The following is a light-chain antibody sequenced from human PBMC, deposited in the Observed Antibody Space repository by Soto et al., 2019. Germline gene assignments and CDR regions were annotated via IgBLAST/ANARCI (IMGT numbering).Light chain of an antibody. V-gene: IGLV2-8*01. CDR2: EVT. CDR3: SSYGGSNNLV. CDR1: SRDVGGYNF. J-gene: IGLJ2*01. Sequence: QSVLTQPPSASGSPGQSVTISCAGSSRDVGGYNFVSWYQQPPGKAPKLMIYEVTKRASGVPDRFSGSKSGNTASLTVSGLQAEDEGDYYCSSYGGSNNLVFGGGTKLTVL.